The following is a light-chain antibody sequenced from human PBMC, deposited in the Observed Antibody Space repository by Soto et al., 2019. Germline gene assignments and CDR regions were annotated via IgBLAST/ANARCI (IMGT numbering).Light chain of an antibody. CDR2: EVS. J-gene: IGLJ3*02. CDR3: SSYTSSSTWV. Sequence: QSALTQPASVSGSPGQWITISCTGTSSDVGGYNYVSWYQQHPGKAPKLMIYEVSNRPSGVSNRFSGSKSGNTASLTISGLQAEDEADYYCSSYTSSSTWVLGGGTQLTVL. V-gene: IGLV2-14*01. CDR1: SSDVGGYNY.